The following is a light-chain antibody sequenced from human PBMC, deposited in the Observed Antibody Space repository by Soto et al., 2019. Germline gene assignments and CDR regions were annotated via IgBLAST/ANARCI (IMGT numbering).Light chain of an antibody. V-gene: IGKV3-15*01. J-gene: IGKJ1*01. CDR3: QQYNNWPWT. CDR1: QSVSSN. Sequence: EIVMTQSPATLSVSPGERATLSCRASQSVSSNLAWYQQKPGQAPRLLIYGASTRATGIPARFSGSGSGTEFTLTISSLQSEDFAVDDGQQYNNWPWTCGQGTKVEIK. CDR2: GAS.